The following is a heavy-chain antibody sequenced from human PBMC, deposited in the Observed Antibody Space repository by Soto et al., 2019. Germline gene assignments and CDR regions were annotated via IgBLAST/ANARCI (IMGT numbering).Heavy chain of an antibody. CDR1: GGSISSGGYY. J-gene: IGHJ4*02. V-gene: IGHV4-31*03. D-gene: IGHD1-26*01. Sequence: QVQLQESGPGLVKPSQTLSLTCTVSGGSISSGGYYWSWIRQHPGKGLEWIGYIYYSGSTYYNPSLNGRVTIAVDTSKSPFALKLSSVTAADTAVYYCAREGGIVGATAADYWGQGTLVTVSS. CDR2: IYYSGST. CDR3: AREGGIVGATAADY.